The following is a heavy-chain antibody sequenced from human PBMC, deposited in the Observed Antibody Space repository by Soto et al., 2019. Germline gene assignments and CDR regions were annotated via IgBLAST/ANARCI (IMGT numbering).Heavy chain of an antibody. CDR2: INPNSGGT. Sequence: QVQLVQSGAEVKKPGASVKVSCKASGYTFSGYYMHWVRQAPGQGLEWMGWINPNSGGTNYAQKFKGWVTMTWEPSMTADYKELRRLESDDLDVYYCARDINYYGPGSWYGMDVWGQGTTVTVYS. V-gene: IGHV1-2*04. CDR1: GYTFSGYY. CDR3: ARDINYYGPGSWYGMDV. D-gene: IGHD3-10*01. J-gene: IGHJ6*02.